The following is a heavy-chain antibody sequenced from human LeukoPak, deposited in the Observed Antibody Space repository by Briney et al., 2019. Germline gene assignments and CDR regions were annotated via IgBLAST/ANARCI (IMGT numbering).Heavy chain of an antibody. V-gene: IGHV3-30*04. D-gene: IGHD5-18*01. CDR3: AKTLGYSYEGY. CDR1: GFTFSNYA. Sequence: GGSLRLSCAASGFTFSNYAMHWVRQAPGKGLERVAVISYDGSRKYYSDSVKGRLTISRDNSKNTVYVQMNSLRVEDTAVYYCAKTLGYSYEGYWGQGTLVTVSS. J-gene: IGHJ4*02. CDR2: ISYDGSRK.